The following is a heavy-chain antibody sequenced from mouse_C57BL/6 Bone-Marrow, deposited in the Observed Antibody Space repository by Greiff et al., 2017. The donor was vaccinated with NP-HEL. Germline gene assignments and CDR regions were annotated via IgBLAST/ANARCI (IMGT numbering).Heavy chain of an antibody. J-gene: IGHJ1*03. Sequence: VQLQQPGAELVRPGASVQLSCTASGFNIKDDYMHWVKQRPEQCLEWIGWIDPENGDTEYASKFQGKATITADTSANTAYLQLSSLTSEDTAVYYCTTYIYDYGGDWYFYVWGTGTTVTVSS. V-gene: IGHV14-4*01. CDR3: TTYIYDYGGDWYFYV. CDR1: GFNIKDDY. CDR2: IDPENGDT. D-gene: IGHD2-4*01.